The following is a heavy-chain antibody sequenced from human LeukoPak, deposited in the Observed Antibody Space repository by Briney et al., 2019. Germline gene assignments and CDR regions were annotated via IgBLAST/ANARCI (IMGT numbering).Heavy chain of an antibody. D-gene: IGHD6-19*01. CDR3: AVIAVADTIDY. V-gene: IGHV3-7*01. J-gene: IGHJ4*02. CDR2: IKQDGSEK. CDR1: GFTFSSYW. Sequence: GGSLRLSCAASGFTFSSYWMSWVRQAPGKGLEWLANIKQDGSEKYYVDSVKGRFTISRDNSKNTQYLQMNSLRAEDTAVYYCAVIAVADTIDYWGQGTLVTVSS.